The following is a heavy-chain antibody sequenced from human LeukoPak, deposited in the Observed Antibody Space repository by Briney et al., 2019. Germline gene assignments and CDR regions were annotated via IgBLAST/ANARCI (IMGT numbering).Heavy chain of an antibody. CDR1: GFTFSSYA. V-gene: IGHV3-23*01. CDR2: IGAGGTFT. CDR3: AKDLDYTTYGYYLDY. D-gene: IGHD4-11*01. J-gene: IGHJ4*02. Sequence: GGSQRLSCTASGFTFSSYAMNWVRQAPGKGLEWVSGIGAGGTFTYYADSVKGRFTISRDNSRNTLYLQMNSLRADDTAVYYCAKDLDYTTYGYYLDYWGQGTLVTVSS.